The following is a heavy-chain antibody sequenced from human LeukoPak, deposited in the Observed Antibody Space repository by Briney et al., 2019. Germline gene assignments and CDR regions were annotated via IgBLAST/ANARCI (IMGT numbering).Heavy chain of an antibody. CDR1: GGSISSGGYY. V-gene: IGHV4-31*03. CDR2: IYYSGST. CDR3: NTDAGYDSRWYNW. Sequence: SQTLSLTCTVSGGSISSGGYYWSWIRQHPGKGLEWIGYIYYSGSTYYNPSLKSRVTISVDTSKNQFSLKLSSVTAADTAVYYCNTDAGYDSRWYNWWGQGTLVTVSS. D-gene: IGHD1-20*01. J-gene: IGHJ4*02.